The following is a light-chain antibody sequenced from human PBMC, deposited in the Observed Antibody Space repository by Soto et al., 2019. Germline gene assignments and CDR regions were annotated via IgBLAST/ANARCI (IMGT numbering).Light chain of an antibody. CDR2: WAS. CDR3: QQYYNLPIT. Sequence: DIVLTQSPDSLAVSLGERATINCRSSQSILYSSNNKNYLAWYQQKPGQPPRLLVYWASTRESGVPDRFSGSESGTDFTLTISSLQAEDVAVYYCQQYYNLPITFGQGTRLEIK. V-gene: IGKV4-1*01. J-gene: IGKJ5*01. CDR1: QSILYSSNNKNY.